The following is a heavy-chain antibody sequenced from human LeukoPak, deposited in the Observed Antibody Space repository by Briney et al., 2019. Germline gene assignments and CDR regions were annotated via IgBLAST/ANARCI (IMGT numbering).Heavy chain of an antibody. Sequence: ASVTVSCKASGGTFSSYAISWVRQAPGQGLEWMGGIIPIFGTANYAQKFQGRVTITTDESTSTAYMELSSLRSEDTAVYYCARGLVVVAATFYYYMDVWGKGTTVTVSS. V-gene: IGHV1-69*05. CDR2: IIPIFGTA. CDR1: GGTFSSYA. J-gene: IGHJ6*03. D-gene: IGHD2-15*01. CDR3: ARGLVVVAATFYYYMDV.